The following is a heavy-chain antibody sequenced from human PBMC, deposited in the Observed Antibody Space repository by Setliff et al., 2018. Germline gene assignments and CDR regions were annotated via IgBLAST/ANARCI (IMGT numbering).Heavy chain of an antibody. J-gene: IGHJ6*03. D-gene: IGHD1-26*01. CDR3: ATDVNQWDPTYMDV. CDR2: INPSGGLT. Sequence: GASVKVSCKASGYTLTNYYMHWVRQAPGQGLEWMGIINPSGGLTRYAQKFQGRATMTTDTSTRTAYLELRALTSDDTAVYYCATDVNQWDPTYMDVWGEGTTVTVSS. CDR1: GYTLTNYY. V-gene: IGHV1-46*01.